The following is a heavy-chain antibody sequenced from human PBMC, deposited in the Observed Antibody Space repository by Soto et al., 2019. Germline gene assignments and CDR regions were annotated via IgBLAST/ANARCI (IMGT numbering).Heavy chain of an antibody. CDR1: GCSISSYY. V-gene: IGHV4-59*08. CDR2: IYYSGST. Sequence: PSETLSLTCTVSGCSISSYYWSWIRQPPGKGLEWIGYIYYSGSTNYNPSLKSRVTISVDTSKNQFSLKLSSVTAADTAVYYCARAYSSGWYRPNWFDPWGQGTLVTVSS. D-gene: IGHD6-19*01. CDR3: ARAYSSGWYRPNWFDP. J-gene: IGHJ5*02.